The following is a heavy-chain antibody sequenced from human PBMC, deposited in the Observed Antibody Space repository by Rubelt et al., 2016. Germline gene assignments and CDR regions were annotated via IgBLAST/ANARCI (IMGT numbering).Heavy chain of an antibody. V-gene: IGHV3-7*01. J-gene: IGHJ6*02. Sequence: EEQLVESGGDLVQPGGSLRLSCAASGFTFTTYWMTWVRQAPGKGLEWVANIRYDGSEKYYVDSVEGRFALSRDNAKNLLYLQMNSLGVEDTAGYYCARDLRYGGDRGGLDVWGQGTTVTVSS. CDR3: ARDLRYGGDRGGLDV. CDR1: GFTFTTYW. CDR2: IRYDGSEK. D-gene: IGHD3-16*01.